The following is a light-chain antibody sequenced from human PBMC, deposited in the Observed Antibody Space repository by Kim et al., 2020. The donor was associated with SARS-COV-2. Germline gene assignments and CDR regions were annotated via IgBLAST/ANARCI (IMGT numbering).Light chain of an antibody. CDR3: SSYTSSSTYV. CDR1: SSDVGSYNL. CDR2: EVS. J-gene: IGLJ1*01. Sequence: QSALTQPASVSGSPGQSITISCTGTSSDVGSYNLVSWYQQHPGKAPKLMIYEVSKRPSGVSNRFSGSKSGNTASLTISWLQAEDEADYYCSSYTSSSTYVFGTGTKVTVL. V-gene: IGLV2-14*02.